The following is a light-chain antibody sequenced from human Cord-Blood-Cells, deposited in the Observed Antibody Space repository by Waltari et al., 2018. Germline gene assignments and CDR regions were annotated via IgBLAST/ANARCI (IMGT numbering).Light chain of an antibody. Sequence: DIQMTPSPSSLSASVGDRVTVTCQASQDIINYLNWYQQKPGKAPKLLIYDTSNLATRDPSRLSGSGSGTAFTFTISSLQREDIEKYYCQPYDNHPPPLGQGTKVEMK. CDR3: QPYDNHPPP. CDR1: QDIINY. V-gene: IGKV1-33*01. J-gene: IGKJ1*01. CDR2: DTS.